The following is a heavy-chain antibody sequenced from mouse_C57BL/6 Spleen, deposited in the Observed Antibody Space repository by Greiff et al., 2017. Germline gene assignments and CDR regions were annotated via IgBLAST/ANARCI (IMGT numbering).Heavy chain of an antibody. Sequence: EVQLVESGGGLVQPKGSLKLSCAASGFTFNTYAMHWVRQAPGKGLEWVARIRSKSSNYATYYADSVKDRFTISRDDSQSMLYLQMNNLKTGDTAMYYCVRPPDGSSYVETWFADWGQGTLVTVSA. V-gene: IGHV10-3*01. CDR1: GFTFNTYA. CDR3: VRPPDGSSYVETWFAD. J-gene: IGHJ3*01. CDR2: IRSKSSNYAT. D-gene: IGHD1-1*01.